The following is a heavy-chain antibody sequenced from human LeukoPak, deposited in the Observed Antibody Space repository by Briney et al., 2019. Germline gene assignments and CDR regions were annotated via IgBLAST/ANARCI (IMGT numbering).Heavy chain of an antibody. J-gene: IGHJ4*02. D-gene: IGHD3-10*01. Sequence: GGSLRLSCAASGFTFSSNSMNWVRQAPGKGLEWVSSISSSSYIYYADSVKGRFTISRDNAKNSLYLQMSSLRAEDTAVYYCARLTRSGSYPFDYWGQGTLVTVSS. CDR3: ARLTRSGSYPFDY. V-gene: IGHV3-21*01. CDR1: GFTFSSNS. CDR2: ISSSSYI.